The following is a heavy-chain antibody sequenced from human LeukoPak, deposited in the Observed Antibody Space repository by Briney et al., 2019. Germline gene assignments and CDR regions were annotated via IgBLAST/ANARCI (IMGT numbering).Heavy chain of an antibody. D-gene: IGHD1-14*01. CDR3: ATETNGRHYDY. V-gene: IGHV3-21*06. CDR2: IGPTGSDR. J-gene: IGHJ4*02. CDR1: GLTFSTSG. Sequence: GGSQRLSCTASGLTFSTSGFNWVRQAPGKGLEWVASIGPTGSDRYHADSIKGRFTISRDNANNFLYLQMNSLRAEDTAVYYCATETNGRHYDYWGQGTLLTVSS.